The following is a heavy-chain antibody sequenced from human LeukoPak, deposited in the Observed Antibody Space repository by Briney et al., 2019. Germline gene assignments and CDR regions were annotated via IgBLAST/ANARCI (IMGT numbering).Heavy chain of an antibody. CDR3: ASTGGFGEFVYGMDV. J-gene: IGHJ6*02. CDR1: GFTFSSYS. D-gene: IGHD3-10*01. Sequence: KPGGSLRLSCAASGFTFSSYSMNWVRQAPGKGLEWVSSISSSSSYIYYADSVKGRFTISRDNAKNSLYLQMNSLRAEDTAVYYCASTGGFGEFVYGMDVWGQGTTVTVSS. V-gene: IGHV3-21*01. CDR2: ISSSSSYI.